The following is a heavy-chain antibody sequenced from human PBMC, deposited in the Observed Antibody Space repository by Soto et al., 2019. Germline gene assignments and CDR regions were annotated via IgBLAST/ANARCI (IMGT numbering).Heavy chain of an antibody. CDR1: GYTFTGYY. CDR2: INPNSGGT. J-gene: IGHJ6*02. D-gene: IGHD6-19*01. V-gene: IGHV1-2*04. Sequence: ASVKVSCKASGYTFTGYYMHWVRQAPGQGLEWMGWINPNSGGTNYAQKYQGWVTMTRDTSISTAYMELSRLRSDDTVVYYCASSGWYNYYYGMDVWGQGTTVTVSS. CDR3: ASSGWYNYYYGMDV.